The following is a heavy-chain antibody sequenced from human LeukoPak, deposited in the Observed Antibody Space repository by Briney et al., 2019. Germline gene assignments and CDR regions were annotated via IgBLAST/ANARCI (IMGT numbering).Heavy chain of an antibody. Sequence: ASVKVSCKASGYTFTGYYMHWVRQAPGQGLEWMGWINPNSGGTNYAQKFQGRVTMTGDTSISTAYMELSRLRSDDTAVYYCARGTIVVAYYYMDVWGKGTTVTVSS. V-gene: IGHV1-2*02. CDR1: GYTFTGYY. CDR2: INPNSGGT. D-gene: IGHD2-15*01. J-gene: IGHJ6*03. CDR3: ARGTIVVAYYYMDV.